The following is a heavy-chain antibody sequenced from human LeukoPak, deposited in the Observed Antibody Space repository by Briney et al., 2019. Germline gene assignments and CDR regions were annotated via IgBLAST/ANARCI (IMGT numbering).Heavy chain of an antibody. CDR2: IWSDGSNK. CDR1: GFTFSSYG. CDR3: ARGSGSFSGGFDY. D-gene: IGHD1-26*01. J-gene: IGHJ4*02. V-gene: IGHV3-33*01. Sequence: GGSLRLSCAASGFTFSSYGMHWARQTPGKGLEWVAVIWSDGSNKYYADSVKSRFTISRDNSKNTLYLQMNSLRAEDTAVYYCARGSGSFSGGFDYWGQGTLVTVSS.